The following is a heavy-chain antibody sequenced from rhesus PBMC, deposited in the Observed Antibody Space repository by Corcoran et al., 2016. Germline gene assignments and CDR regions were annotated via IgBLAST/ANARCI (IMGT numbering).Heavy chain of an antibody. D-gene: IGHD1-20*01. Sequence: QVQLQESGPGLVKPSETLSLTCAVSGGSFRGHYWNWLSRPSGKGLEWDGYIGSSGGNTYYNPSLKSRVTISTDASKSQFSLRLTSVTAADTAVYFCARRGDYTTTYFDYWGRGVLVTVSS. CDR2: IGSSGGNT. J-gene: IGHJ4*01. CDR3: ARRGDYTTTYFDY. CDR1: GGSFRGHY. V-gene: IGHV4S5*01.